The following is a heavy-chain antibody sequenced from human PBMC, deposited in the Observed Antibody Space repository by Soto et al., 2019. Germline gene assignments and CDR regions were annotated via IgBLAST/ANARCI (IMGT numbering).Heavy chain of an antibody. Sequence: EVQLVESGGGLVQPGGSLRLSCVASGLTLSRYWMSWVRQAPGKGLEWVANIKEDGGKTYYVDSVKGRFTISRDNVQRSVYMQKNSLSGEYTGGFYGSRNCDCRRPDRGQGTLVIVSS. CDR2: IKEDGGKT. CDR3: SRNCDCRRPD. V-gene: IGHV3-7*04. CDR1: GLTLSRYW. D-gene: IGHD2-21*02. J-gene: IGHJ4*02.